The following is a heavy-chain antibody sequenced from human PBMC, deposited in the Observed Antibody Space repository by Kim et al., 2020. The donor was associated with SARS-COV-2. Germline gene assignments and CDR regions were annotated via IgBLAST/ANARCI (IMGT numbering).Heavy chain of an antibody. Sequence: DAMSWVRQAPGKGLEWVSAISPGGTRTYSADSLKGRFTISRDNSKNMLYLQMGSLSSEDTAVYYCAKDQVSFYDDRSGSSLYDYWGRGTLAT. CDR1: DA. CDR3: AKDQVSFYDDRSGSSLYDY. D-gene: IGHD3-22*01. J-gene: IGHJ4*02. CDR2: ISPGGTRT. V-gene: IGHV3-23*01.